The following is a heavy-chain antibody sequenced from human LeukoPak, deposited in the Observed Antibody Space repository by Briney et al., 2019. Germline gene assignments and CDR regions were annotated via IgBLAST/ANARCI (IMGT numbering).Heavy chain of an antibody. D-gene: IGHD3-22*01. Sequence: SETLSLTCTVSGGSISSTNYFWGCVRQPPGKGLEWIGSFYHSGSTYYNPSLKSRVTISVDRSMNQFYLRMTSVTAADTAVYYCARLNYDSTGYYGVPNWFDPWGPGTLVTVSS. CDR3: ARLNYDSTGYYGVPNWFDP. CDR1: GGSISSTNYF. CDR2: FYHSGST. J-gene: IGHJ5*02. V-gene: IGHV4-39*01.